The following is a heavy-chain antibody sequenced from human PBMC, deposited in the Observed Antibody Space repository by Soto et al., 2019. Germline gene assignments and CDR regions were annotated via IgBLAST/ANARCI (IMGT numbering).Heavy chain of an antibody. Sequence: QVQLGQSGAEVKKPGASVKVSCKASGYTFTSYGISWVRQAPGQGLEWMGWISAYNGNTNYAQKLQGRVTMTTDTSTSTAYIELRSLRSDDTAVYYCARDQYCSGGSCYFNGFDYWGQGTLVTVSS. D-gene: IGHD2-15*01. CDR2: ISAYNGNT. CDR3: ARDQYCSGGSCYFNGFDY. CDR1: GYTFTSYG. V-gene: IGHV1-18*01. J-gene: IGHJ4*02.